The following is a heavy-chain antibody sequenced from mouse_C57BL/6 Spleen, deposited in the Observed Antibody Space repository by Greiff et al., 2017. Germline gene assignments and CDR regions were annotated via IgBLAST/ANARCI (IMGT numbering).Heavy chain of an antibody. CDR3: ARSTVVATRESMDY. J-gene: IGHJ4*01. CDR1: GFNIKDYY. V-gene: IGHV14-2*01. D-gene: IGHD1-1*01. Sequence: EVQLQQSGAELVKPGASVKLSCTASGFNIKDYYMHWVKQRTVQGLEWIGRIDPEDGDTKYAPKFQGKATITADTSSNTAYLQLSSLTSEDAAVYYYARSTVVATRESMDYWGQGTSVTVSS. CDR2: IDPEDGDT.